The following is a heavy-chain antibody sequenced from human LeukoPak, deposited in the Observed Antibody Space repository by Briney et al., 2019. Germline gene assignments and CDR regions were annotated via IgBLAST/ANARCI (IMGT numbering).Heavy chain of an antibody. V-gene: IGHV3-23*01. CDR3: AKGDDILTGPAVN. J-gene: IGHJ4*02. D-gene: IGHD3-9*01. Sequence: GGSLRLSCAASGFTFSSYVMSWVRQAPGKGLEWVSAISGSGGSTYYADSVKGRFTISRDNSKNTLYLQMNSLRAEDTAVYYCAKGDDILTGPAVNWGQGTLVTVPS. CDR2: ISGSGGST. CDR1: GFTFSSYV.